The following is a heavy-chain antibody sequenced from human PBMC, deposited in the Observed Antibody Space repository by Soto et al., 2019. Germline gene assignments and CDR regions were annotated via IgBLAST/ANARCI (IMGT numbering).Heavy chain of an antibody. CDR2: IIPIFGTA. D-gene: IGHD3-22*01. V-gene: IGHV1-69*01. Sequence: QVKLVQSGAEVKKPGSSVKVSCKASGGTFSSYAISWVRQAPGQGLEWMGGIIPIFGTANYAQKFQGRVTITADESTSTAYMELSSLRSEDTAVYYCARDSITTGPRGYYYSGMDVWGQGATVTVSS. CDR1: GGTFSSYA. J-gene: IGHJ6*02. CDR3: ARDSITTGPRGYYYSGMDV.